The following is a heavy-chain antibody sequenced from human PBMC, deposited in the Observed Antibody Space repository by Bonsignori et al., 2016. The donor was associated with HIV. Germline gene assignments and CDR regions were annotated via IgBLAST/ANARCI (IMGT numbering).Heavy chain of an antibody. CDR3: ARVLFWSGYSGKYYYFYMDV. Sequence: QMQLQESGPGLVKSSETLSLTCTVSGGSITSDFYWGLIRQPPGKGLEWIGSIHYSGSTYNNPSLKSRVTISVDTSKNQFSLRLSSVTAADTAVYYCARVLFWSGYSGKYYYFYMDVWGKGATVTVSS. J-gene: IGHJ6*03. CDR1: GGSITSDFY. V-gene: IGHV4-39*07. CDR2: IHYSGST. D-gene: IGHD3-3*01.